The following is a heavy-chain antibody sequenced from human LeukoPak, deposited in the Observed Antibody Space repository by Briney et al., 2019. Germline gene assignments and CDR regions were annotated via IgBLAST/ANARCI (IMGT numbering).Heavy chain of an antibody. CDR1: GFTFSSYE. CDR2: ISSRGSTI. CDR3: AKGYSSGWYSWWYFDL. J-gene: IGHJ2*01. V-gene: IGHV3-48*03. D-gene: IGHD6-19*01. Sequence: QPGGSLRLSCAASGFTFSSYEMNWVRQAPGKGLEWVSYISSRGSTIYYADSVKGRFTISRVNAKNSLYLQMNSLRAEDTAVYYCAKGYSSGWYSWWYFDLWGRGTLVTVSS.